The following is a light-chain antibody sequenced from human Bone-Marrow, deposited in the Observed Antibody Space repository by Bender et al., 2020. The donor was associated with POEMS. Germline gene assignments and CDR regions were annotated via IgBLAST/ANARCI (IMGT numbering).Light chain of an antibody. CDR1: SLPNQY. J-gene: IGLJ2*01. V-gene: IGLV3-25*02. CDR2: KDS. Sequence: SSDLAQPPSVSVSPGQTARIPCSGDSLPNQYVFWYQQRPGQAPVLVMYKDSERPSGIPERFTGSSSGTTVTLTISGVQTEDEADYYCQSADSSGTYVVFGGGTKLTVL. CDR3: QSADSSGTYVV.